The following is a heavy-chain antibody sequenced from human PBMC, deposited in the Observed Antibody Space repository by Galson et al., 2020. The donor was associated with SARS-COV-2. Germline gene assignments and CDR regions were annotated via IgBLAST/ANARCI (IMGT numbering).Heavy chain of an antibody. V-gene: IGHV1-8*01. Sequence: GESLKISCKASGYTFTSYDINWVRQATGQGLEWMGWMNPNSGNTGYAQKFQGRVTMTRNTSISTAYMELSSLRSEDTAVYYCARKGPYYDFWSGYPYYYYYYMDVWGKGTTVTVSS. D-gene: IGHD3-3*01. CDR1: GYTFTSYD. J-gene: IGHJ6*03. CDR2: MNPNSGNT. CDR3: ARKGPYYDFWSGYPYYYYYYMDV.